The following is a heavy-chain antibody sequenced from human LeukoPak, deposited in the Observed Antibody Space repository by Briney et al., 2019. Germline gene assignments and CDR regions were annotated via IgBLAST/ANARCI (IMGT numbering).Heavy chain of an antibody. J-gene: IGHJ6*02. CDR1: GGSISSYY. D-gene: IGHD2-15*01. CDR2: IYYGGST. Sequence: SETLSLTRTVSGGSISSYYWSWLRQPPGTELTWIRYIYYGGSTNYNPSLKSRDTISVDTSKNQFSLELGSVTAADTAVYYCARDSGVGFSCYYYYGMDVWGQGTTVSVSS. V-gene: IGHV4-59*01. CDR3: ARDSGVGFSCYYYYGMDV.